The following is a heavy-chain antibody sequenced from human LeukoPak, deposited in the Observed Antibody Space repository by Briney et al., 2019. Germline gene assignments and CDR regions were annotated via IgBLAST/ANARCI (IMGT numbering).Heavy chain of an antibody. CDR1: GYNFANYG. Sequence: GASVNVSCTPSGYNFANYGMSWVRQAPGQGLEWMGWVSVYKGNTQYAQKFQDRVTMTTDTSTSTVYMELRGLESDDTAVYYCARDRSVNDHWGQGTLVTVSS. CDR3: ARDRSVNDH. CDR2: VSVYKGNT. D-gene: IGHD3-3*01. V-gene: IGHV1-18*01. J-gene: IGHJ4*02.